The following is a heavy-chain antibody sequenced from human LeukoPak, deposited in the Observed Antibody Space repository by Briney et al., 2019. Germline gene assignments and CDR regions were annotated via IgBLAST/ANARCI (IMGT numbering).Heavy chain of an antibody. Sequence: GRSLRLSCAASGFTFNSYTMNWVRQAPGKGLEWVSSISSSSSYIYYADSVKGRFTISRDNAKNSLYLQMNSLRAEDTAVYFCARGSGYCTSTSCYVYYYYGMDVWGQGTTVTVSS. D-gene: IGHD2-2*01. CDR2: ISSSSSYI. CDR1: GFTFNSYT. J-gene: IGHJ6*02. CDR3: ARGSGYCTSTSCYVYYYYGMDV. V-gene: IGHV3-21*01.